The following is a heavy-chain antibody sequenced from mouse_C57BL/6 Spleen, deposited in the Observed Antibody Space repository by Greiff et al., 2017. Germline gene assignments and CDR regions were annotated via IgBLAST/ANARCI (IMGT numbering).Heavy chain of an antibody. J-gene: IGHJ1*03. D-gene: IGHD2-3*01. CDR1: GFTFSSYG. Sequence: EVQVVESGGDLVKPGGSLKLSCAASGFTFSSYGMSWVRQTPDKRLEWVATISSGGSYTYYPDSVKGRFTISRDNAKNTLYLQMSSLKSEDTAMYYCARPYDGYYGGYFDVWGTGTTVTVSS. V-gene: IGHV5-6*01. CDR3: ARPYDGYYGGYFDV. CDR2: ISSGGSYT.